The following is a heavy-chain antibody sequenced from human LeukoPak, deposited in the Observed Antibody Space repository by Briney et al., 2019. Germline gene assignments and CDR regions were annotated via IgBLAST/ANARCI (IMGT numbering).Heavy chain of an antibody. CDR1: GGSISSSSQY. Sequence: PSETLSLTCTVSGGSISSSSQYWGWIRQPPGKGLEWIGSIYYSGSTYYNPSLKSRVTISVDTSKNQFSLRLSSVTAADMAVYFCARLGYSVSWTDCWGQGTLVTVSS. V-gene: IGHV4-39*01. CDR3: ARLGYSVSWTDC. J-gene: IGHJ4*02. D-gene: IGHD6-13*01. CDR2: IYYSGST.